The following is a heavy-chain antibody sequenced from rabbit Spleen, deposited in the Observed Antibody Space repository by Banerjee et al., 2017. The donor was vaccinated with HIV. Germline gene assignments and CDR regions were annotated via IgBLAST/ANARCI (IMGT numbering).Heavy chain of an antibody. CDR2: INIATGKP. CDR1: GVSLNDKDV. CDR3: ARDLVGVIGWNFYL. J-gene: IGHJ4*01. Sequence: EQLEESGGGLVKPEGSLTLTCKASGVSLNDKDVMCWVRQAPGKGLEWIACINIATGKPVYATWAKGRFTISRTSSTTVTLRMTSLTAADRATYFCARDLVGVIGWNFYLWGQGTLVTVS. V-gene: IGHV1S45*01. D-gene: IGHD1-1*01.